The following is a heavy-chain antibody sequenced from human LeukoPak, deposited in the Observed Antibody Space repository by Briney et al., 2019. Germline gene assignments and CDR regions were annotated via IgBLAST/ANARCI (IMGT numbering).Heavy chain of an antibody. V-gene: IGHV4-38-2*02. CDR1: GYSISSGYY. CDR3: ARVSSGYSSSWTPYYFDY. J-gene: IGHJ4*02. Sequence: PSETLSLTCTVSGYSISSGYYWGWIRQPPAKGLEWIGSIYHSGSTYYNPSLKSRVTISVDTSKNQFSLKLSSVTAADTAVYYCARVSSGYSSSWTPYYFDYWGQGTLVTVSS. CDR2: IYHSGST. D-gene: IGHD6-13*01.